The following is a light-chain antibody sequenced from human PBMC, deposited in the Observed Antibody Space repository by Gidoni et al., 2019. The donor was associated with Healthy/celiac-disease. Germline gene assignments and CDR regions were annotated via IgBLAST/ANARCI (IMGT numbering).Light chain of an antibody. CDR3: QQSYSTPT. Sequence: DIQMNQSTSSLSASVGDRVTITCRASQSISSYLNLYQQKPGTAPKLLIYAASCLQSGVPSRFSGSGSGTDFTLTISRLPPEDFATYYCQQSYSTPTFGQGTKVEIK. V-gene: IGKV1-39*01. CDR2: AAS. J-gene: IGKJ1*01. CDR1: QSISSY.